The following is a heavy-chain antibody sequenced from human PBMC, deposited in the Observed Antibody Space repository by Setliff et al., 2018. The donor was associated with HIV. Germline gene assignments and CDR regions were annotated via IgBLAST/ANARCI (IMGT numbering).Heavy chain of an antibody. J-gene: IGHJ4*02. V-gene: IGHV3-7*03. CDR3: AREVGEGIWGSYRSENFDW. CDR1: GFTSDNYW. Sequence: PGGSLRLSCAPSGFTSDNYWMSWVRQAPGKGLEWVANIKQDGDEAFYMDSVKGRFTISRDNAKNSLYLQLNSLRAEDTAVYYGAREVGEGIWGSYRSENFDWWGQGTLVTVSS. CDR2: IKQDGDEA. D-gene: IGHD3-16*02.